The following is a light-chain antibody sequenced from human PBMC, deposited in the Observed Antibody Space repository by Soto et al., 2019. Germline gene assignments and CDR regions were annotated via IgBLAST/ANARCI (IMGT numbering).Light chain of an antibody. J-gene: IGKJ4*01. V-gene: IGKV1-5*03. CDR1: HTISTW. CDR2: KAS. Sequence: DIQMTQSPSTLSASVGDRVTITCRASHTISTWLAWHQQKPGKAPKLLIYKASSLEGGVLSRFSGSGSGTEFTITISSLQPDDFASYYCQQYNTSPLTFGGGTTVDIK. CDR3: QQYNTSPLT.